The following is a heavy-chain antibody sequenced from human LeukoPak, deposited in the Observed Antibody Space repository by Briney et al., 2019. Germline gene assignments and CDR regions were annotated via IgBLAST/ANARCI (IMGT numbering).Heavy chain of an antibody. D-gene: IGHD7-27*01. V-gene: IGHV3-23*01. Sequence: GGSLTLSCAASGFTFSSYDMSWVRQAPGTGLEWVSTISGSGGSTYYADSVKGRFTISRDNSKNTLYLQMNSLRAEDTAVYYCAKSKENWDDDAFVFWRRETMVTVSS. J-gene: IGHJ3*01. CDR2: ISGSGGST. CDR1: GFTFSSYD. CDR3: AKSKENWDDDAFVF.